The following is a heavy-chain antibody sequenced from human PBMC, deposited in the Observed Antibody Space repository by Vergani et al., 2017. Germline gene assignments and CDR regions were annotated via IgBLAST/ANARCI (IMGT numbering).Heavy chain of an antibody. CDR1: GGSFTSYH. CDR3: ARVNTETNGHLYYYYYMDV. Sequence: QVQLQQWGGGLLKPSETLSLTCVVNGGSFTSYHWTWIRPSRGEGLEWVGDIDHTGRPDSNTSLRSRLTLSVDKSRTQFSLTLNSVTATDTAIYFCARVNTETNGHLYYYYYMDVWGQGAAVTVS. J-gene: IGHJ6*03. CDR2: IDHTGRP. V-gene: IGHV4-34*01. D-gene: IGHD4-11*01.